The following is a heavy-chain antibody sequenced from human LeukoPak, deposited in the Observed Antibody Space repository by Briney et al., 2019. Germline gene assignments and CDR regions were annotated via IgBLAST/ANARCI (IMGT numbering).Heavy chain of an antibody. J-gene: IGHJ5*02. D-gene: IGHD6-19*01. CDR2: ISSDESST. V-gene: IGHV3-74*01. CDR3: ARAHAVAGTNWFDP. CDR1: GFTFNSYW. Sequence: GGSLRLSCAASGFTFNSYWMHWVRQAPGRGLVWVSRISSDESSTGYADSVKGQFTISRDNTKNTLYLQMNSLRVEDTAVYYCARAHAVAGTNWFDPWGQGTLVTVSS.